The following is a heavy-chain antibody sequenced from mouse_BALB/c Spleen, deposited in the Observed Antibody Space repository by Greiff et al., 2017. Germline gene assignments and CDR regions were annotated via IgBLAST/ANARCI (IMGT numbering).Heavy chain of an antibody. V-gene: IGHV5-9-4*01. CDR3: ARDSYDYDGVAY. J-gene: IGHJ3*01. D-gene: IGHD2-4*01. Sequence: EVNVVESGGGLVKPGGSLKLSCAASGFTFSSYAMSWVRQSPEKRLEWVAEISSGGSYTYYPDTVTGRFTISRDNAKNTLYLEMSSLRSEDTAMYYCARDSYDYDGVAYWGQGTLVTVSA. CDR2: ISSGGSYT. CDR1: GFTFSSYA.